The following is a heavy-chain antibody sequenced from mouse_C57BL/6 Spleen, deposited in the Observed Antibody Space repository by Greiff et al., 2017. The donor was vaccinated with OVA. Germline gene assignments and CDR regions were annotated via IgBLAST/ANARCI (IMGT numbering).Heavy chain of an antibody. Sequence: VQLQQSGAELVKPGASVKLSCTASGFNIKDYYMHWVKQRTEQGLEWIGRIDPEDGETKYAPKFQGKATITAATYSNTASRQLRTLTSEDTAVYFCATIYYDYDEGGYWGQGTTLTVSS. CDR1: GFNIKDYY. CDR2: IDPEDGET. D-gene: IGHD2-4*01. CDR3: ATIYYDYDEGGY. J-gene: IGHJ2*01. V-gene: IGHV14-2*01.